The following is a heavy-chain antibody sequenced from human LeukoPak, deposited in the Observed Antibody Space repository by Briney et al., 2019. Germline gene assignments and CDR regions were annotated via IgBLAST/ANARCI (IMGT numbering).Heavy chain of an antibody. CDR3: AKDRVTMIVVVILDY. V-gene: IGHV3-23*01. CDR2: ISGSGGST. Sequence: GGSLRLSCVASGFTFSSYSMNWVRQAPGKGLEWVSAISGSGGSTYYADSVKGRFTISRDNSKNALYLQMNSLRAEDTAVYYCAKDRVTMIVVVILDYWGQGTLVTVSS. D-gene: IGHD3-22*01. CDR1: GFTFSSYS. J-gene: IGHJ4*02.